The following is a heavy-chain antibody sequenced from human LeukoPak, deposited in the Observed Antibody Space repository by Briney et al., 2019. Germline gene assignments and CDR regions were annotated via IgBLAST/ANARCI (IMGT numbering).Heavy chain of an antibody. Sequence: GGSLRLSCAASGFTFDDYAMHWVRQAPGKGLEWASLISWDGGSTYYADSVKGRFTISRDNSKNSLYLQMNSLRAEDTALYYCAKDVTIFGVAHPDYWGQGTLVTVSS. D-gene: IGHD3-3*01. J-gene: IGHJ4*02. CDR2: ISWDGGST. CDR1: GFTFDDYA. CDR3: AKDVTIFGVAHPDY. V-gene: IGHV3-43D*03.